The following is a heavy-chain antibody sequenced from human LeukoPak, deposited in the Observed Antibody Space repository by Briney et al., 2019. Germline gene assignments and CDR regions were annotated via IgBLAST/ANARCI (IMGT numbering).Heavy chain of an antibody. CDR2: IYSSGST. CDR3: ASIMRDYYDSSGTLFDY. J-gene: IGHJ4*02. D-gene: IGHD3-22*01. V-gene: IGHV3-66*01. Sequence: GGSLRLSCAASGFTVSSNYMSWVRQAPGKGLEWVSIIYSSGSTYYADSVKDRFTISRDNSKNTLYLQMNSLRAEDTAVYYCASIMRDYYDSSGTLFDYWGQGTLVTVSS. CDR1: GFTVSSNY.